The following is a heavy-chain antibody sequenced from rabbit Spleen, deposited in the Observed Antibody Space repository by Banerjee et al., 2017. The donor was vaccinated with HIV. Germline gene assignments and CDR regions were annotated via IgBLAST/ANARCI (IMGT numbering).Heavy chain of an antibody. CDR2: INTATGKA. D-gene: IGHD1-1*01. V-gene: IGHV1S45*01. J-gene: IGHJ4*01. CDR3: VRDKASVSGDYGTWYFDL. Sequence: QEQLEESGGGLVKPEGSLTLTCKASGFSFSDSDVMCWVRQAPGKGLEWIACINTATGKAVYASWAKGRFTISKTSSTTVTLQMTSLTAADTATYFCVRDKASVSGDYGTWYFDLWGQGTLVTVS. CDR1: GFSFSDSDV.